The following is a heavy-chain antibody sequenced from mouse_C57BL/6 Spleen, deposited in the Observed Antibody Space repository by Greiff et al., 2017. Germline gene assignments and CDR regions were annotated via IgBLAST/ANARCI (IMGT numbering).Heavy chain of an antibody. CDR2: IDPSDSET. V-gene: IGHV1-52*01. CDR1: GYTFTSYW. CDR3: ARGDYYGSSYGFDY. Sequence: QVQLQQPGAELVRPGSSVKLSCKASGYTFTSYWMHWVKQRPIQGLEWIGNIDPSDSETHYNQKFKDKATLTVDKSSSTAYMQLSSLTSEDSAVYYWARGDYYGSSYGFDYWGQGTTLTVSS. J-gene: IGHJ2*01. D-gene: IGHD1-1*01.